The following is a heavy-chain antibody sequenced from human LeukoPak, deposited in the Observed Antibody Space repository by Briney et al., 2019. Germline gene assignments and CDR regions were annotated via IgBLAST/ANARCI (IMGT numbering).Heavy chain of an antibody. CDR2: INPNSGGT. J-gene: IGHJ4*02. CDR1: GYTFTGYY. Sequence: ASVKVSCKASGYTFTGYYMHWVRQAPGQGLEWMGWINPNSGGTNYAQKFQGRVTMTRDTSISTAYMELSRLRSDDTAVYYCAGVRKTDVVVPAAYVFDYWGQGTLVTVSS. CDR3: AGVRKTDVVVPAAYVFDY. D-gene: IGHD2-2*01. V-gene: IGHV1-2*02.